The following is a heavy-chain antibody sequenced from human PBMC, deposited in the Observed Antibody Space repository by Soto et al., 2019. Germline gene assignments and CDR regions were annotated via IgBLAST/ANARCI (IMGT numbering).Heavy chain of an antibody. J-gene: IGHJ5*02. CDR1: GFTFSSYA. V-gene: IGHV3-23*01. D-gene: IGHD6-13*01. CDR2: ISGSGGST. Sequence: GGSLRLSCAASGFTFSSYAMSWVRQAPGKGLEWVSAISGSGGSTYYADSVKGRFTISRDNSKNTLYLQMNSLRAEDTAVYYCAKDIVSAAAGTGWFDPWGQGTLVTVSS. CDR3: AKDIVSAAAGTGWFDP.